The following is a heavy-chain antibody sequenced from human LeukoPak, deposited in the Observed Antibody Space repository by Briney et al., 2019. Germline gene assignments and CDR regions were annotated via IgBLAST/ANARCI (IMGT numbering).Heavy chain of an antibody. J-gene: IGHJ4*02. CDR3: ARSRIAAAGTEDY. Sequence: PSETLTLTCTVSGGSIRSYYWNWVRQPPGKGLEWLGYIYYSGSTNYNPSLKSRVTISVDTSKNQFSLKLSSVTAADTAVYYCARSRIAAAGTEDYWGQGTQVTVSS. CDR2: IYYSGST. CDR1: GGSIRSYY. V-gene: IGHV4-59*01. D-gene: IGHD6-13*01.